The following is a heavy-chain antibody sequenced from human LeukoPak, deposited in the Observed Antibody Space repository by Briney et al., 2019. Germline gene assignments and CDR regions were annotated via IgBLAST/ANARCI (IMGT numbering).Heavy chain of an antibody. CDR2: IHGGGAT. J-gene: IGHJ4*02. Sequence: GGSLRLSYAASGFTFTSYAMSWVRQAPGKGLEWLSAIHGGGATFYSHSVRGRFTISRDTSKNTLYLQMNSLRAEDTALYYCAKAQKYTSDLDYWGQGTLVTVSS. V-gene: IGHV3-23*01. CDR3: AKAQKYTSDLDY. CDR1: GFTFTSYA. D-gene: IGHD6-19*01.